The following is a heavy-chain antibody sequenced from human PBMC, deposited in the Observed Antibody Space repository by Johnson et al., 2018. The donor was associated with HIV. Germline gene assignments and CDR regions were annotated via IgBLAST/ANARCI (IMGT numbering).Heavy chain of an antibody. V-gene: IGHV3-11*04. CDR1: GFTFSDYY. CDR3: ARRSITSDGFDI. CDR2: ISSSGSTI. Sequence: HVQLVESGGGVVQPGRSLRLSCAASGFTFSDYYMSWVRQAAGKGLEWISYISSSGSTIYYADSVKGRFTISRDNAKNSLYLQMNSLRAGDTAVYYCARRSITSDGFDIWGQGTMVTVSS. D-gene: IGHD2-2*01. J-gene: IGHJ3*02.